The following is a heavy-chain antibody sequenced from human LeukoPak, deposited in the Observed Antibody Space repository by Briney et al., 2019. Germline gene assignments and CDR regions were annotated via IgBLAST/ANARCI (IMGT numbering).Heavy chain of an antibody. CDR3: ASGRQLGY. D-gene: IGHD6-13*01. V-gene: IGHV3-7*01. Sequence: GGSLRLSCAASGFTFSNYWLSWVRQAPGKGLEWVANIKEDGSEKYYVDSVKGRFTISRDNARNSLYLQMNSLRAEDTAVYYCASGRQLGYWGQGTLVTVSS. CDR2: IKEDGSEK. J-gene: IGHJ4*02. CDR1: GFTFSNYW.